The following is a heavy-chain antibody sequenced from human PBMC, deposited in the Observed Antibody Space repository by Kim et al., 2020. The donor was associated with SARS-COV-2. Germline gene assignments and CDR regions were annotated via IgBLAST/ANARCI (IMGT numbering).Heavy chain of an antibody. J-gene: IGHJ6*02. CDR3: ARDPTYNWNAPYGMDV. D-gene: IGHD1-20*01. Sequence: ASVKVSCKASGYTFTSYGISWVRQAPGQGLEWMGWISAYNGNTNYAQKLQGRVTMTTDTSTSTAYMELRSLRSDDTAVYYCARDPTYNWNAPYGMDVWGQGTTVTVSS. CDR1: GYTFTSYG. CDR2: ISAYNGNT. V-gene: IGHV1-18*01.